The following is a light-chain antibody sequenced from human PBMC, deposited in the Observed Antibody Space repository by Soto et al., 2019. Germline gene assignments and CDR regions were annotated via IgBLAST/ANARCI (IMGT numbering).Light chain of an antibody. J-gene: IGLJ1*01. V-gene: IGLV2-8*01. CDR3: SSYTDRKHLV. CDR1: SSDIGGYNS. CDR2: DVT. Sequence: QSALTQSLSASGSPGQSVTISCTGTSSDIGGYNSVSWYQQHPGKAPKVMIYDVTKRPSGVPDRFSGSKSGNTASLTVSALQAEDEADYYCSSYTDRKHLVFGTGTKLTVL.